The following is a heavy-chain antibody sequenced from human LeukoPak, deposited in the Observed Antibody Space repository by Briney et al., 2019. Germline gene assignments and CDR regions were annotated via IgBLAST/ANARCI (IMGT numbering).Heavy chain of an antibody. V-gene: IGHV1-8*01. Sequence: ASVKVSCKASGYTFASYDFNWVRQATGQRPEWMGWMSPNSGDTGYAQKFQDRATMTRNTSISTAYMELSSLRSDDTAVYYCARGPPNWGYDYWGPGTLVTVSS. J-gene: IGHJ4*02. CDR1: GYTFASYD. D-gene: IGHD7-27*01. CDR3: ARGPPNWGYDY. CDR2: MSPNSGDT.